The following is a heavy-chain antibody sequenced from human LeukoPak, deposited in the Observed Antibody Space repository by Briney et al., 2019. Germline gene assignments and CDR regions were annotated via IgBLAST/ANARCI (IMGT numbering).Heavy chain of an antibody. Sequence: SGTLSLTCAVSGGSISSSNWWSWVRQPPGKGLEWIGYIYHSGSTYYNPSLKSRVTISVDRSKNQFSLKLSSVTAADTAVYYCAREKDDSSGYYPDYWGQGTLVTVSS. J-gene: IGHJ4*02. CDR3: AREKDDSSGYYPDY. CDR2: IYHSGST. D-gene: IGHD3-22*01. CDR1: GGSISSSNW. V-gene: IGHV4-4*02.